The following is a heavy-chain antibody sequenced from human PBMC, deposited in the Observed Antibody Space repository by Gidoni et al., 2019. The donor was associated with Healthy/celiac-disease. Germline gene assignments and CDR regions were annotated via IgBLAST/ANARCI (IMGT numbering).Heavy chain of an antibody. CDR2: ISSSSSYI. D-gene: IGHD3-22*01. CDR3: ARDRADSSGYFDY. CDR1: GFTFSSYS. Sequence: EVQLVASGGGLVKPGGSLRLSCAASGFTFSSYSMNWVRQAPGKGLEWVSSISSSSSYIYYADSVKGRCTISRDNAKNSLYLQMNSLRAEDTAVYYCARDRADSSGYFDYWGQGTLVTVSS. V-gene: IGHV3-21*01. J-gene: IGHJ4*02.